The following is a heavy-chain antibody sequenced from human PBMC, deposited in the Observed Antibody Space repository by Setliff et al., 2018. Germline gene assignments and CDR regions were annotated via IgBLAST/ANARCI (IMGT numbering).Heavy chain of an antibody. V-gene: IGHV1-8*02. J-gene: IGHJ4*02. CDR1: GYTFTDYY. Sequence: ASVNVSCKASGYTFTDYYISWVRQAPGQGLEWMGWMNPTSGNTGYAQKFQGRVTMTRNTSISTAYMELSSLRSEDTAVYYCARGAPGRYCSGGSCSYFDYWGQGILVTVSS. CDR2: MNPTSGNT. D-gene: IGHD2-15*01. CDR3: ARGAPGRYCSGGSCSYFDY.